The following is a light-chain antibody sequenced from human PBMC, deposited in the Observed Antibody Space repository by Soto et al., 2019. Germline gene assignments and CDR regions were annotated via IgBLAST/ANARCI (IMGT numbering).Light chain of an antibody. Sequence: EIVLTQSPATLSLSPVERATLSFRASQTVHSYLAWFQQKPGQAPRLLIYDTSNRASGVPDRFTGGGSGTDFSLTIRRLEPEDFAPYYCQQYVGSPITFGQGTRLEIK. CDR1: QTVHSY. J-gene: IGKJ5*01. V-gene: IGKV3-11*01. CDR3: QQYVGSPIT. CDR2: DTS.